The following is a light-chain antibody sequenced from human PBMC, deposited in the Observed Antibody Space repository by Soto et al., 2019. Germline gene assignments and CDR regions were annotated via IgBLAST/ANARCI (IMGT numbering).Light chain of an antibody. CDR1: SGNIGSNY. Sequence: FMLTQPHSVSESPGKTVIISCTRSSGNIGSNYVQWYQQRPGSAPTTLIYEDDQRPSVVPDRFSGSIDRSSNSASLTISGLKTEDEADYYCQSYDSSTPVVFGGGTKVTVL. J-gene: IGLJ2*01. CDR3: QSYDSSTPVV. CDR2: EDD. V-gene: IGLV6-57*04.